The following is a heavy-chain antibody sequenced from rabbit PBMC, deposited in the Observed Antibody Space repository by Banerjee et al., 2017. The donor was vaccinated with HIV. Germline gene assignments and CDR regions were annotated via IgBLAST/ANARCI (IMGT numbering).Heavy chain of an antibody. D-gene: IGHD6-1*01. CDR1: GFSFSSGCD. J-gene: IGHJ6*01. CDR3: ASGDGYATLDL. Sequence: QQLEESGGGLVKPGASLTLTCTASGFSFSSGCDMCWVRQAPGKGLEWLACIYTGDDSTYYASWVNGRFSISKTSTTVTLQMTSLTAADTATYFCASGDGYATLDLWGQGILVTVS. V-gene: IGHV1S40*01. CDR2: IYTGDDST.